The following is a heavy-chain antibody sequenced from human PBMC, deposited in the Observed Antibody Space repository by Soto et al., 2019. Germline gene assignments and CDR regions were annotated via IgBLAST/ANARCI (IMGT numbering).Heavy chain of an antibody. Sequence: GESLKISCKGSGYSFTSYWIGWVRQMPGKGLEWMGIIYPGDSDTRYSPSFQGQVTISADKSISTAYLQWSSLKASDTAMYYCARGSEHYDILTGYSMYYFDYWGQGTLVTAPQ. J-gene: IGHJ4*02. V-gene: IGHV5-51*01. D-gene: IGHD3-9*01. CDR3: ARGSEHYDILTGYSMYYFDY. CDR1: GYSFTSYW. CDR2: IYPGDSDT.